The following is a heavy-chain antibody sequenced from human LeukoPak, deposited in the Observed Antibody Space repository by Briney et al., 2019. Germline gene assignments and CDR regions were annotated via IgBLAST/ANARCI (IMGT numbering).Heavy chain of an antibody. CDR2: INPNSGGT. Sequence: ASVKLSCKASGYTFTGYYMRWVRQGPGQGLEWMGWINPNSGGTNYAQKFQGRVTMTRDTSISTAYMELSRLRSDDTAVYYCARVTTSGELRDRDAFDIWGQGTMVTVSS. D-gene: IGHD1-26*01. CDR1: GYTFTGYY. CDR3: ARVTTSGELRDRDAFDI. V-gene: IGHV1-2*02. J-gene: IGHJ3*02.